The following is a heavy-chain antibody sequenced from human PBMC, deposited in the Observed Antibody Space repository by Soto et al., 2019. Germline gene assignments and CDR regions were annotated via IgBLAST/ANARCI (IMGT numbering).Heavy chain of an antibody. CDR3: AREGGYCSGGSCYPYYYGMDV. V-gene: IGHV1-69*01. Sequence: QVQLVQSGTEVKKPGSSVKVSCKASGGTFSSYAISWVRQAPGQGLEWMGGIIPIFGTANYAQKFQGRVTITADESTSTAYMELSSLRSEDTAVYYCAREGGYCSGGSCYPYYYGMDVWGQGTTVTVSS. CDR1: GGTFSSYA. J-gene: IGHJ6*02. CDR2: IIPIFGTA. D-gene: IGHD2-15*01.